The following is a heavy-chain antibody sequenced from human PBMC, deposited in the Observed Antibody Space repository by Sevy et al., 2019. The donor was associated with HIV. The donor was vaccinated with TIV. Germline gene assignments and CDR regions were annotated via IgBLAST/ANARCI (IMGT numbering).Heavy chain of an antibody. D-gene: IGHD2-2*01. CDR1: GYTFTSYG. Sequence: ASVKVSGKASGYTFTSYGISWVRQAPGQGLEWMGCISAYNGNTNYAQKLQGRVTMTTDTSTSTAYMELRSLRSDDTAVYYCARDFRPYCSSTSCSYTPYSSSWYESDYWGQGTLVTVSS. V-gene: IGHV1-18*01. CDR3: ARDFRPYCSSTSCSYTPYSSSWYESDY. CDR2: ISAYNGNT. J-gene: IGHJ4*02.